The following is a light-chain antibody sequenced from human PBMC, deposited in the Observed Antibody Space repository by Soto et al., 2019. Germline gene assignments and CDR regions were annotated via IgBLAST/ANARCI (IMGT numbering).Light chain of an antibody. J-gene: IGKJ1*01. CDR2: NAS. CDR1: QSISRW. CDR3: LQYNSYPRT. Sequence: DIQMTQSPCILSATVGDRVTITCRDSQSISRWWAWYKQKPGKAPKLRIYNASSLESGVPSRFSGSGSGTEFTLTISSLQPEDFATYYCLQYNSYPRTFGQGTKV. V-gene: IGKV1-5*01.